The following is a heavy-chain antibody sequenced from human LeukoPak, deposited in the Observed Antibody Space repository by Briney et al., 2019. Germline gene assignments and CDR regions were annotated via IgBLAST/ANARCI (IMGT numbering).Heavy chain of an antibody. CDR2: IDHSGST. CDR3: ATTPREYSSTWYYFDY. V-gene: IGHV4-38-2*02. J-gene: IGHJ4*02. D-gene: IGHD6-13*01. Sequence: SETLSLTCNVSGYSISSGYYWAWIRQSPGKGLEWSGGIDHSGSTYYNPSLKSRVTMSVDTSKKQFSLHLSSVTAADTAVYYCATTPREYSSTWYYFDYWGQGILVTVSS. CDR1: GYSISSGYY.